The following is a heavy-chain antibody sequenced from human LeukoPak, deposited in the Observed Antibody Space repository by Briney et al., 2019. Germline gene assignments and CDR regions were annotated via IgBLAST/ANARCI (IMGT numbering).Heavy chain of an antibody. D-gene: IGHD3-22*01. V-gene: IGHV3-30*02. CDR1: GFTFSSYW. CDR2: IRYDGSNK. Sequence: GGSLRLSCAASGFTFSSYWMSWVRQAPGKGLEWVAFIRYDGSNKYYADSTKGRFTISRDNSKNTLYLQMNSLRAEDTAVYYCAKGSGYSYGYNYYDSSGYYYLDYWGQGTLVTVSS. CDR3: AKGSGYSYGYNYYDSSGYYYLDY. J-gene: IGHJ4*02.